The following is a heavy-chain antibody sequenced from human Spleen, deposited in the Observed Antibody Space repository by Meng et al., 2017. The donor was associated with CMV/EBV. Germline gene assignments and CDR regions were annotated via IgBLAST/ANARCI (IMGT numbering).Heavy chain of an antibody. CDR3: ARKNYDILTGYSYYFDY. Sequence: ESLKISCTVSGGSISSYYWSWIRQPPGKGLEWIGYIYYSGSTNYNPSLKSRVTISVDTSKNQFSLKLSSVTAADTAVYYCARKNYDILTGYSYYFDYWGQGTLVTSPQ. J-gene: IGHJ4*02. D-gene: IGHD3-9*01. CDR2: IYYSGST. CDR1: GGSISSYY. V-gene: IGHV4-59*01.